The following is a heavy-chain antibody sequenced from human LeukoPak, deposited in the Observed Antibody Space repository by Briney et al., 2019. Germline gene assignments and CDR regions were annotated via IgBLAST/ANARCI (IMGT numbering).Heavy chain of an antibody. D-gene: IGHD4-17*01. CDR3: ARSFGDSYYYYGMDV. CDR2: ISGSGSTI. CDR1: GFTFSSYS. V-gene: IGHV3-48*04. Sequence: GGSLRLFCAASGFTFSSYSMNWVRRAPGKGLEWVSYISGSGSTIYYADSVKGRFTISRDNAKNSLYLQMNSLRAEDTAVYYCARSFGDSYYYYGMDVWGQGTTVTVSS. J-gene: IGHJ6*02.